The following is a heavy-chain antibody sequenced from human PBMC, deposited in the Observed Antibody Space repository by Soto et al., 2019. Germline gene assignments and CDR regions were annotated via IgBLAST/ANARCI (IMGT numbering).Heavy chain of an antibody. CDR3: ARSRGAAAGYYYYYYCYMDV. Sequence: PSETLSLTCTVSGGSISSYYWSWIRQPPGKGLEWIGYIYYSGSTNYNPSLKSRVTISVDTSKNQFSLKLSSVTAADTAVYYCARSRGAAAGYYYYYYCYMDVWGKGTTVTVSS. V-gene: IGHV4-59*08. CDR1: GGSISSYY. D-gene: IGHD6-13*01. CDR2: IYYSGST. J-gene: IGHJ6*03.